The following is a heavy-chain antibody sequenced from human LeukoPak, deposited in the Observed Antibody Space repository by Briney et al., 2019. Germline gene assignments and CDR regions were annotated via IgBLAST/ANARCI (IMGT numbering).Heavy chain of an antibody. V-gene: IGHV3-23*01. D-gene: IGHD2-2*01. J-gene: IGHJ4*02. CDR2: ISGSGAST. CDR1: GFIFSSYA. Sequence: GGSLRLSCAASGFIFSSYAMTWVRQAPGKGLEWVSTISGSGASTYYADSVKGRFTISRDNSENTLYVQMNSLRAEDTAIYYCAKGYCTSTSCYRFDYWGQGTLVTVSS. CDR3: AKGYCTSTSCYRFDY.